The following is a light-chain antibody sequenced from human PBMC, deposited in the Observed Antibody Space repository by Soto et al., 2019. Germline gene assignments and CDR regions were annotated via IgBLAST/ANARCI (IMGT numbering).Light chain of an antibody. Sequence: QMTQSPSSLSASVGDRVTITCRASQGIRSFLNWYQQKLGKAPKLLIYSTSHLQRGVPSRFSGSGSGTDFTLTISSLQREDFATYYCQQSYTPPQTFGQGTKVEI. J-gene: IGKJ1*01. CDR2: STS. CDR1: QGIRSF. CDR3: QQSYTPPQT. V-gene: IGKV1-39*01.